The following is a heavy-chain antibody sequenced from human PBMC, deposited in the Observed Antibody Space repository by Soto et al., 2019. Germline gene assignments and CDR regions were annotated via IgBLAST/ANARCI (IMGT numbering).Heavy chain of an antibody. D-gene: IGHD2-15*01. V-gene: IGHV4-59*01. J-gene: IGHJ4*02. CDR2: IYYSGST. CDR3: ARDSRYCSGGRCYSVSFDY. Sequence: SETLSLTCTVSGGSISSYYWSWIRQPPGKGLEWIGYIYYSGSTNYNPSLKSRVTISVDTSKNQFSLKLSSVTAADTAVYYCARDSRYCSGGRCYSVSFDYWGQGTLLTVSS. CDR1: GGSISSYY.